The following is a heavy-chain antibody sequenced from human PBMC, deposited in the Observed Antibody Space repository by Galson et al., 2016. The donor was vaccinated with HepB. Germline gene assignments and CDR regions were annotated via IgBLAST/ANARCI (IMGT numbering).Heavy chain of an antibody. CDR1: GFTFSSYW. D-gene: IGHD3-22*01. CDR3: ARDYYDSSGGDAFDI. CDR2: IKQDGSEK. J-gene: IGHJ3*02. V-gene: IGHV3-7*01. Sequence: SLRLSCAASGFTFSSYWMSWVRQAPGKGLKWVANIKQDGSEKYYVDSVKGRFTISRDNAKNSLYLQMNSLRAGDTAVDYWARDYYDSSGGDAFDIWGQGTMVTVSS.